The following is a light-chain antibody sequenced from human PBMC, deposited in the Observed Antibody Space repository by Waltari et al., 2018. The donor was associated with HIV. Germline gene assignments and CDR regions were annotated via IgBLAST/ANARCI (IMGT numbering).Light chain of an antibody. J-gene: IGLJ3*02. Sequence: NFMLTQPHSVSESPGQTVTISCTRNSGSIASNFVPWYKQRPGSAPTTVIFEDYHRPSGVPDRFSGSIDSSSNSASLTISGLKTEDEGDYYCQSYDSSGQVFVGGTKLTVL. CDR3: QSYDSSGQV. CDR2: EDY. V-gene: IGLV6-57*04. CDR1: SGSIASNF.